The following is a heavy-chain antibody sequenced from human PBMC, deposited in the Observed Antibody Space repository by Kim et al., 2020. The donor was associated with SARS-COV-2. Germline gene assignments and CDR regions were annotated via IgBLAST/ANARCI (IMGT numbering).Heavy chain of an antibody. Sequence: GGSLRLSCAASEFTFSGYWMSWVRQALGKGLEWVANIKYDGSDKYYVDSVKGRFTISRDNAKNSLYLQMNSLRAEDTAVYYCSRGSRGDYWGQGTLVTVSS. CDR1: EFTFSGYW. V-gene: IGHV3-7*01. CDR3: SRGSRGDY. J-gene: IGHJ4*02. CDR2: IKYDGSDK.